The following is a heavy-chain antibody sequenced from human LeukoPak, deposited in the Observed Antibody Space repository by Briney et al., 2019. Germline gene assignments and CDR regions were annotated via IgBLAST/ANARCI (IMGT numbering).Heavy chain of an antibody. J-gene: IGHJ4*02. V-gene: IGHV4-4*07. CDR2: IFTSGST. CDR3: ASGWELLTFDY. CDR1: GGSINSYN. Sequence: SETLTLTCTASGGSINSYNWSWIRQPAGKGLEWIGRIFTSGSTKYNPSLKSRVTISVDTSKNQFSPNLSSVTAADTAVYYCASGWELLTFDYWGQGTLVTVSS. D-gene: IGHD1-26*01.